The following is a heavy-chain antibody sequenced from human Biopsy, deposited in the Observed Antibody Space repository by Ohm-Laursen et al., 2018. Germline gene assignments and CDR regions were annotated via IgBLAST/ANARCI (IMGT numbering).Heavy chain of an antibody. CDR3: AKDWTSQYYYDSMDDY. V-gene: IGHV3-21*04. Sequence: SLRLSCTAASGFTFSSFSMNWVRQAPGKGLEWISYINEVSSHIYDADSVKGRFTISRDNSKNTLYLQMNSLRVEDTAVYYCAKDWTSQYYYDSMDDYWGQGTLVTVSS. D-gene: IGHD3-22*01. J-gene: IGHJ4*02. CDR2: INEVSSHI. CDR1: GFTFSSFS.